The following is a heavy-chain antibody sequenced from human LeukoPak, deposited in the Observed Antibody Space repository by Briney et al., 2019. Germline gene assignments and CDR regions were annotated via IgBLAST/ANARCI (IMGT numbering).Heavy chain of an antibody. CDR1: GYTFTDYY. CDR2: VDPEDGET. J-gene: IGHJ5*02. Sequence: GASVKVSCKASGYTFTDYYMHWVQQAPGKGLEWMGRVDPEDGETIYAEKFQGRVTITADTSTDTAYMELSSLRSEDTAVYYCATASGSDSAWFDPWGQGTLVTVSS. V-gene: IGHV1-69-2*01. D-gene: IGHD2-15*01. CDR3: ATASGSDSAWFDP.